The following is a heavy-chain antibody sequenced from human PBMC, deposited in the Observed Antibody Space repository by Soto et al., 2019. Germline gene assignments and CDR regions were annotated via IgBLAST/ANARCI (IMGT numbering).Heavy chain of an antibody. CDR1: VVTFSMYA. CDR3: ANSDSSGYYTSHSDFVY. Sequence: GGCLRLSCAASVVTFSMYAMSWVRQAPGKGLEWVSAISGSGGSTYYGDSVKGRFTSSRANSKNTLYLQMNSLRAEDTAVYYCANSDSSGYYTSHSDFVYWGQGTLVTVSS. J-gene: IGHJ4*02. CDR2: ISGSGGST. D-gene: IGHD3-22*01. V-gene: IGHV3-23*01.